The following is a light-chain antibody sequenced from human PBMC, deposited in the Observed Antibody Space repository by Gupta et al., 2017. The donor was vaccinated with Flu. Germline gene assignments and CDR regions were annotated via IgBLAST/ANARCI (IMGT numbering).Light chain of an antibody. CDR3: SSYTNTNTFVV. Sequence: QSALTQPDSVSGSPGQSITISCTGTSSDVGGYKYVSWYQQHPGKAPKLMIFEVSTRPAGVSDRFSGSKSGNTASLTISGLQAEDEADDYCSSYTNTNTFVVFGGGTKLTVL. J-gene: IGLJ2*01. CDR1: SSDVGGYKY. CDR2: EVS. V-gene: IGLV2-14*01.